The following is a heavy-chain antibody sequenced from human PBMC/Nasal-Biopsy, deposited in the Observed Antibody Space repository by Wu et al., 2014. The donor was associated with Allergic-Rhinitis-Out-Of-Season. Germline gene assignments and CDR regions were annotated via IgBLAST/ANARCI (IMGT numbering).Heavy chain of an antibody. CDR3: ARGRHRLGITYSSSWYDY. Sequence: SGYYWAWIRQPPGKGLEWIGEINHSGSTNYNPSLKSRVTISVDTSKNQFSLKLSSVTAADTAVYYCARGRHRLGITYSSSWYDYWGQGTLVTVSS. J-gene: IGHJ4*02. V-gene: IGHV4-34*01. D-gene: IGHD6-13*01. CDR1: SGYY. CDR2: INHSGST.